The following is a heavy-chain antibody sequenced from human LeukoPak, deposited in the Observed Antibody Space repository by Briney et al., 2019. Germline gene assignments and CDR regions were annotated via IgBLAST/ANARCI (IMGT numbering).Heavy chain of an antibody. D-gene: IGHD6-19*01. CDR3: ARDVAVAEFNY. J-gene: IGHJ4*02. CDR2: ISSSSSTI. Sequence: TGRSLRLSCAASGFTFSSYSMNWVRQAPGKGLEWVSYISSSSSTIYYADSVKGRFTISRDNAKNSLYLQMNSLRAEDTAVYYCARDVAVAEFNYWGQGTLVTVSS. V-gene: IGHV3-48*01. CDR1: GFTFSSYS.